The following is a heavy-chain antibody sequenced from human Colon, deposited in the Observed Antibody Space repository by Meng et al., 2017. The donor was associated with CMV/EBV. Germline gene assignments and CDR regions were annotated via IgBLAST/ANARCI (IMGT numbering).Heavy chain of an antibody. J-gene: IGHJ4*02. CDR3: AKDWGPYCSSYTCYYDY. Sequence: FRFRSHGMHWVRQAPRKGLEWVAVVSYDESDEKYGDSMKGRFTISRDNSKNTLYLQMNSLTAEDTAVYYCAKDWGPYCSSYTCYYDYWGQGTLVTVSS. V-gene: IGHV3-30*18. CDR2: VSYDESDE. CDR1: FRFRSHG. D-gene: IGHD2-2*01.